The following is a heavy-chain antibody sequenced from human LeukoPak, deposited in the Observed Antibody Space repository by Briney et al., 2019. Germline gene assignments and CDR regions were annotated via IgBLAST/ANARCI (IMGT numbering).Heavy chain of an antibody. J-gene: IGHJ3*02. CDR1: GFTVSSNY. V-gene: IGHV3-66*01. D-gene: IGHD6-13*01. CDR2: IYTGGDT. Sequence: GGSLRLSCAASGFTVSSNYMSWVRQAPGKGLEWLSVIYTGGDTYYADSVRGRFTISRDNSKDTLYLQMNSLRAEDTAVYYCARDKSRSWHGAFDIWGQGTMVTVSS. CDR3: ARDKSRSWHGAFDI.